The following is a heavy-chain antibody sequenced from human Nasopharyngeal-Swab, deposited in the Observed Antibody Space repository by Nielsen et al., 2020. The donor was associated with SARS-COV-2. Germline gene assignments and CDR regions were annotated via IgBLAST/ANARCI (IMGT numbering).Heavy chain of an antibody. CDR1: GGSISSSSYY. D-gene: IGHD6-13*01. CDR2: IYYSGST. V-gene: IGHV4-39*01. J-gene: IGHJ4*02. Sequence: SETLSLTCTVSGGSISSSSYYWGWIRQPPGKGLEWIGSIYYSGSTYYNPSLKSRVTISVDTSKNQFSLKLSSVTAADTAVYYCARAYSSSWRTNSDYWGQGTLVTVSS. CDR3: ARAYSSSWRTNSDY.